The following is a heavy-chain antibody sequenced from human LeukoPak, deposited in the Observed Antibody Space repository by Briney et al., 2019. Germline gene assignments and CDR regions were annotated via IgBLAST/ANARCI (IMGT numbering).Heavy chain of an antibody. Sequence: GGSLRLSCAASGFTFDKFAMHWVRQVPGKGLEWVSGISWNSDIIDYADSVKGRFTISRDNAKNSLYLQMNSLRSEDTALYYCGRISSGWYRGPFDYRGLGTLVTVSS. V-gene: IGHV3-9*01. D-gene: IGHD6-19*01. CDR2: ISWNSDII. CDR3: GRISSGWYRGPFDY. J-gene: IGHJ4*02. CDR1: GFTFDKFA.